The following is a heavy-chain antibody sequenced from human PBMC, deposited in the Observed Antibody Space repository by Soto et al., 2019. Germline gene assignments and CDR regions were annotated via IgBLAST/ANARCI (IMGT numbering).Heavy chain of an antibody. V-gene: IGHV1-69*13. CDR2: IIPKLGSA. CDR1: GGGNLRDYR. J-gene: IGHJ4*02. CDR3: ARGGDGYHFGAAY. D-gene: IGHD2-21*01. Sequence: SVKVSCKASGGGNLRDYRTTWVRRAPGQGLEWMGGIIPKLGSANYAQNFQGRVTVTADESTNTVYMELRSLRSDDTAVYYCARGGDGYHFGAAYWGQGTPVTVSS.